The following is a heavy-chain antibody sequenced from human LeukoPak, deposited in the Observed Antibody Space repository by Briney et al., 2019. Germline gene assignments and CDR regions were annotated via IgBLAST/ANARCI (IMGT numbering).Heavy chain of an antibody. Sequence: SETLSLTCAVYGGSFSGYYWSWIRQPPGKGLEWIGEINHSGSTNYNPSLKSRVTISVDTSKNQFSLKLSSVTAADTAVYCCARGVRDIYGSGSYYLDWGQGTLVTVSS. J-gene: IGHJ4*02. V-gene: IGHV4-34*01. D-gene: IGHD3-10*01. CDR3: ARGVRDIYGSGSYYLD. CDR1: GGSFSGYY. CDR2: INHSGST.